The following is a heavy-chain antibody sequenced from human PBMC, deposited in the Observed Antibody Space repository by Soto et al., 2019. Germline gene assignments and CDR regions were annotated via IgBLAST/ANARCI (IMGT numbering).Heavy chain of an antibody. D-gene: IGHD6-19*01. Sequence: SXKVSCKASGYTXTSYRIRLVRQAPGQGLEWMGWISAYNGNTNYAQKLQGRVTMTTDTSTSTAYMELRSLRSDDTAVYYCARSYSSGWYGQQNWFDPWGQGTLGTVSS. CDR2: ISAYNGNT. J-gene: IGHJ5*02. V-gene: IGHV1-18*01. CDR3: ARSYSSGWYGQQNWFDP. CDR1: GYTXTSYR.